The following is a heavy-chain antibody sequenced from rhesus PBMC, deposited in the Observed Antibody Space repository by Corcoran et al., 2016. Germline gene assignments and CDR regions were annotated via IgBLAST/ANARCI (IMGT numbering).Heavy chain of an antibody. CDR2: INGNSGRT. CDR3: ARIAVVVEYGLDS. V-gene: IGHV4-80*01. J-gene: IGHJ6*01. D-gene: IGHD2-21*01. CDR1: GASISTYW. Sequence: QVQLQESGPGLVKPSETLSLTCAVSGASISTYWWNWIRPPPGQGLGGIGEINGNSGRTNYNPSLKSRVTISKDASKNQFSLKLSSVTAADTAVYYCARIAVVVEYGLDSWGQGVVVTVSS.